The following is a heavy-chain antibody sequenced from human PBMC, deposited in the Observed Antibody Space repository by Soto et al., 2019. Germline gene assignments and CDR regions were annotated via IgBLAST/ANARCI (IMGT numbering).Heavy chain of an antibody. V-gene: IGHV4-39*01. CDR1: GGSISSSSYY. CDR3: ASLSLLWFGDGEGGGRLYYYYGMDV. CDR2: IYYSGST. Sequence: SETLSLTCTVSGGSISSSSYYWGWIRQPPGKGLEWIGSIYYSGSTYYNPSLKSRVTISVDTSKNQFSLKLGSVTAADTAVYYCASLSLLWFGDGEGGGRLYYYYGMDVWGQGTTVTISS. D-gene: IGHD3-10*01. J-gene: IGHJ6*02.